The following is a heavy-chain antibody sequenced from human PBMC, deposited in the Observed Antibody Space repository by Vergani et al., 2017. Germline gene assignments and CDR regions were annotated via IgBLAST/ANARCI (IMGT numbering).Heavy chain of an antibody. J-gene: IGHJ3*02. V-gene: IGHV3-49*03. D-gene: IGHD3-10*01. CDR1: GFTFGYYA. CDR2: IRSKAYGQAT. CDR3: VRDQVTMLRGSDALDI. Sequence: EVQLVESAGDLVQPGRSLRLSCTASGFTFGYYAMDWFRQAPGQGLEWVGGIRSKAYGQATIYAASVKGRFTISRDDSKSIAYLQMNNLQTEDTAMYYCVRDQVTMLRGSDALDIWGQGTMVTVSS.